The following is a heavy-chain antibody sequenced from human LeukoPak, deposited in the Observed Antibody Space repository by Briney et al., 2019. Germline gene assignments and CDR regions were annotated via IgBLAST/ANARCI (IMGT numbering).Heavy chain of an antibody. J-gene: IGHJ5*02. Sequence: SLKVSCKASGVTFSSYAISWVRQAPGQGLEWMGGIIPIFGTANYAQKFQGRDTITAEKSTSTAYMELSSLRSEDTAVYYCARGGDFDWLLSNWFDPWGQGTLVTVSS. CDR3: ARGGDFDWLLSNWFDP. V-gene: IGHV1-69*06. D-gene: IGHD3-9*01. CDR2: IIPIFGTA. CDR1: GVTFSSYA.